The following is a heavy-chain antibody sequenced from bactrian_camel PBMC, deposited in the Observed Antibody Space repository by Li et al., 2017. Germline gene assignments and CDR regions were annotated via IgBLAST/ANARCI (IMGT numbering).Heavy chain of an antibody. Sequence: DVQLVESGGGSVQPGGSLRPSCAASGFTSRNTIMSWVRQPPGKGRVVVATIDSDGSTTYADSVKGRFTISQDNAKHSLYLQMNSLKPEDTGMYYCAAAWGPDCGGPAKIRPLDFAYWGQGTQVTVS. V-gene: IGHV3S10*01. D-gene: IGHD1*01. CDR3: AAAWGPDCGGPAKIRPLDFAY. J-gene: IGHJ6*01. CDR1: GFTSRNTI. CDR2: IDSDGST.